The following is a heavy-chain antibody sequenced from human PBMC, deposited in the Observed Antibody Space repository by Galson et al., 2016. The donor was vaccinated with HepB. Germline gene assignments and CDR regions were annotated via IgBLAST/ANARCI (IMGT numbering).Heavy chain of an antibody. D-gene: IGHD5-18*01. CDR3: TRVRGRGNISGSPSYFDF. CDR2: IYINGIT. J-gene: IGHJ4*02. CDR1: GGPLTDSY. Sequence: SETLSLTCTVSGGPLTDSYWGWIRQPPGKGLELIGYIYINGITNYNPSFMSRLTLSVDASKNQFSLTLTSVTAADTAMYFCTRVRGRGNISGSPSYFDFWGQGTLVTVSS. V-gene: IGHV4-59*01.